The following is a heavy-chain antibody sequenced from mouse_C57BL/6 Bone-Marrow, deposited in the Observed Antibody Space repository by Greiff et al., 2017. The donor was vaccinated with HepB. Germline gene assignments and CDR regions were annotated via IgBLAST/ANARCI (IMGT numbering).Heavy chain of an antibody. CDR3: ARVGDWVLDY. D-gene: IGHD4-1*01. J-gene: IGHJ2*01. CDR2: ISYDGSN. Sequence: ESGPGLVKPSQSLSLTCSVPGYSITSGYYWNWIRQFPGNKLEWMGYISYDGSNNYNPSLKNRISITRDTSKNQFFLKLNSVTTEDTATYYCARVGDWVLDYWGQGTTLTVSS. CDR1: GYSITSGYY. V-gene: IGHV3-6*01.